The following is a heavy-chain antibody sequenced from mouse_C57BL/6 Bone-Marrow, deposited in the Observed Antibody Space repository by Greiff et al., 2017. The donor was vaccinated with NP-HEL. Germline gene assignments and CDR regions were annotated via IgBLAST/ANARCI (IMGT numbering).Heavy chain of an antibody. CDR3: ARQGNDYVPYYFDY. CDR1: GFTFSDYY. CDR2: ISNGGGST. Sequence: EVQVVESGGGLVQPGGSLKLSCAASGFTFSDYYMYWVRQTPEKRLEWVAYISNGGGSTYYPDTVKGRFTISRDNAKNTLYLQMSRLKSEDTAMYYCARQGNDYVPYYFDYWGQGTTLTVSS. V-gene: IGHV5-12*01. D-gene: IGHD2-4*01. J-gene: IGHJ2*01.